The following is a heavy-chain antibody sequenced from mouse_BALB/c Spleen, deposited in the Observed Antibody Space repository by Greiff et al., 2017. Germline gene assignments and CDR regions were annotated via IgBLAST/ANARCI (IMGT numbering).Heavy chain of an antibody. Sequence: EVHLVESGGGLVQPGGSRKLSCAASGFTFSDYGMAWVRQAPGKGPEWVAFISNLAYSIYYADTVTGRFTISRENAKNTLYLEMSSLRSEDTAMYYCARVDYYGYVAYWGQGTLVTVSA. V-gene: IGHV5-15*02. CDR3: ARVDYYGYVAY. J-gene: IGHJ3*01. CDR1: GFTFSDYG. D-gene: IGHD1-2*01. CDR2: ISNLAYSI.